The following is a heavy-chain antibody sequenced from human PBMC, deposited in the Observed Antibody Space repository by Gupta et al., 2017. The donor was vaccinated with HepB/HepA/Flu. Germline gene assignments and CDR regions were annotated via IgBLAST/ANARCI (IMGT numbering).Heavy chain of an antibody. V-gene: IGHV4-34*01. CDR1: GGSFSGYY. J-gene: IGHJ3*02. CDR3: ARVPGYSYGYYDAFDI. D-gene: IGHD5-18*01. Sequence: QVQLQQWGAGLLKPSETLSLTCAAYGGSFSGYYWSWIRQPPGKGLEWIGEINHSGSTNYNPSLKSRVTISVDTSKNQFSLKLSSVTAADTAVYYCARVPGYSYGYYDAFDIWGQGTMVTVSS. CDR2: INHSGST.